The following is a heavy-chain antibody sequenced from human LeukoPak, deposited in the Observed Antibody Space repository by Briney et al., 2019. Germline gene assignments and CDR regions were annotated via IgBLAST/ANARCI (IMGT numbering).Heavy chain of an antibody. CDR2: IYTSGST. CDR3: ARGHYYMDV. J-gene: IGHJ6*03. Sequence: SETLSLTCTVSGGSISSGSYYWSWIRQPAGKGLEWIGRIYTSGSTNYNPSLKSRVTISVDTSKNQFSLKLSSVTAADTAVYYCARGHYYMDVWGKGTTVTISS. CDR1: GGSISSGSYY. V-gene: IGHV4-61*02.